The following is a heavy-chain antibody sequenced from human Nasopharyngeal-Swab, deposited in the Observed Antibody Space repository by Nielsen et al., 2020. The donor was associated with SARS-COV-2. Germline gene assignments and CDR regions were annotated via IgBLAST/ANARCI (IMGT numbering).Heavy chain of an antibody. CDR1: GFTFSSYW. Sequence: ETLSLTCAASGFTFSSYWMSWVRQAPGKGLEWVANIKQDGSETYYVDSVKGRFTISRDNAKNSLYLQMNSLRAEDTAVYYCARDQGSVTMIVVVTVGYFDYWGQGTLVTVSS. CDR3: ARDQGSVTMIVVVTVGYFDY. J-gene: IGHJ4*02. D-gene: IGHD3-22*01. V-gene: IGHV3-7*01. CDR2: IKQDGSET.